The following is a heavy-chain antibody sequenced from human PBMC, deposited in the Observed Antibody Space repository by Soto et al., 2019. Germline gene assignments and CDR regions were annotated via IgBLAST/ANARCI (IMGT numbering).Heavy chain of an antibody. Sequence: QVPLVQSGAEVKKPGASVKVSCKASGYTFTNYDINWVRQATGQGLEWMGWMNPNSGNTGSAQKFQGRVTLTRHTSINTAYMELSSLSSEDTAVYYCARGQNYADSSGYNDYWGQGTLVTVSS. CDR3: ARGQNYADSSGYNDY. CDR2: MNPNSGNT. D-gene: IGHD3-22*01. V-gene: IGHV1-8*01. J-gene: IGHJ4*02. CDR1: GYTFTNYD.